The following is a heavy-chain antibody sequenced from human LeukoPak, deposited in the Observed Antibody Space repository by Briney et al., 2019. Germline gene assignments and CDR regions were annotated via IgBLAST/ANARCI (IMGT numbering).Heavy chain of an antibody. J-gene: IGHJ4*02. CDR3: ARVAGGYRADGDY. D-gene: IGHD1-26*01. CDR1: GFTFSSYA. V-gene: IGHV3-30*01. Sequence: RRALILSCAASGFTFSSYAMHWVRHAPRKGLEWVAVISYDGSNIYYADSVKGRFTISRDNSKTTLYLQMNSLRAEDTAVYYCARVAGGYRADGDYWGQGTLVTVSS. CDR2: ISYDGSNI.